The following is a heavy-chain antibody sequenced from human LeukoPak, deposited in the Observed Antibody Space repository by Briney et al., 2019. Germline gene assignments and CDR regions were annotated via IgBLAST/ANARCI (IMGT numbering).Heavy chain of an antibody. V-gene: IGHV1-2*02. CDR2: INPNGGGT. CDR3: ARDKGPRWEDY. D-gene: IGHD1-26*01. CDR1: GYIFSDYY. J-gene: IGHJ4*02. Sequence: ASVKVSCKASGYIFSDYYMHWVRQAPGQGLEWMGCINPNGGGTNYAQKFQGRVTMTRDRSISTVHIDLSRLTYDDTAVYYCARDKGPRWEDYWGQGTLVTVSS.